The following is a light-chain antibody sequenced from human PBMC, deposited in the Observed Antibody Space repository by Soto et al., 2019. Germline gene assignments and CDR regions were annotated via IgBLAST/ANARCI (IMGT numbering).Light chain of an antibody. CDR1: SSDVGDGDF. CDR3: CSYTRSDTWV. CDR2: KVS. J-gene: IGLJ3*02. V-gene: IGLV2-14*01. Sequence: QSALTQPASVSGSPGQSITISCTGTSSDVGDGDFVSWYQQRPGKAPKLMIYKVSNRPSGGSNRFSGSKSGNTASLTISGLQAEDEADYYCCSYTRSDTWVFGRGTKLTVL.